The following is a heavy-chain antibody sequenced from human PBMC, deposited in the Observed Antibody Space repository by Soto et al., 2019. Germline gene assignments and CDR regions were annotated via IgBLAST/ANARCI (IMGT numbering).Heavy chain of an antibody. Sequence: EVQLVESGGGLVQPGGSLRLSCEASGFSFSSHWMHWVRQAPGKGLWWVSRIYTDGSRADYADSVKGRFTISRDNAKNTAYLQLNGLGAEDTAVYYCARGARNYYYFDYWGQGTLVTVSS. J-gene: IGHJ4*02. V-gene: IGHV3-74*01. CDR3: ARGARNYYYFDY. D-gene: IGHD1-7*01. CDR2: IYTDGSRA. CDR1: GFSFSSHW.